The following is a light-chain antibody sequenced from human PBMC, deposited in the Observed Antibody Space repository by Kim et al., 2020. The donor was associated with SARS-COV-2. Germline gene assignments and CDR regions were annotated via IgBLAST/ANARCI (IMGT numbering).Light chain of an antibody. CDR1: QSISMW. J-gene: IGKJ1*01. V-gene: IGKV1-5*01. CDR3: QQYKTYS. CDR2: DAS. Sequence: DIQMTQSPSTLSASVGDTVILTCRVSQSISMWLAWYQQKPGKAPKLLIYDASNLESGVPSRFSGSGSGTDFTLTISSLQPDDFATYYCQQYKTYSFGQGTKVDIK.